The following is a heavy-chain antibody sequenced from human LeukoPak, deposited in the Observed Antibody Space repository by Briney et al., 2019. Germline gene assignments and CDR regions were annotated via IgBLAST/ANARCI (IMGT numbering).Heavy chain of an antibody. CDR1: GGSFSGYY. CDR2: INHSGST. D-gene: IGHD2-21*02. V-gene: IGHV4-34*01. CDR3: ARQGVHCGGDCYSPLYYYCYYMDV. J-gene: IGHJ6*03. Sequence: SETLSLTCAVYGGSFSGYYWRWIRQPPGKGLEWIGEINHSGSTNYNPSLKSRVTISVDTSKNQFSLKLSSVTAADTAVYYCARQGVHCGGDCYSPLYYYCYYMDVWGKGTTVTISS.